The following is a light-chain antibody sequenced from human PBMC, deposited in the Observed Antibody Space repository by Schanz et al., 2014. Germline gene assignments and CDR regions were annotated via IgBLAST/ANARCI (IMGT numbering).Light chain of an antibody. CDR3: TSYAGSTWV. CDR1: SSDVGGYKY. J-gene: IGLJ3*02. V-gene: IGLV2-8*01. CDR2: EVT. Sequence: QSVLTQPPSASGSLGQSVTISCTGVSSDVGGYKYVSWYQQHPGKAPKLIIYEVTKRPSGVPDRFSGSKSGSTASLTVSGLQAEDEADFYCTSYAGSTWVFGGGTKLTVL.